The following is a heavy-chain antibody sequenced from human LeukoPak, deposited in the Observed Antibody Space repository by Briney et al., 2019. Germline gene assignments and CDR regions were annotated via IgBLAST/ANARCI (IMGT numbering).Heavy chain of an antibody. D-gene: IGHD3-3*01. V-gene: IGHV3-9*01. CDR3: AKALYCEFWSGYNPERFYGRDV. Sequence: PGGSLRLSCAASGFTFDDYAMHSVRQAPGKGLEWVSGISWNSGSIGYAAAVKGRYTISRDNANNSLYLQMNGLKAEDTALYCCAKALYCEFWSGYNPERFYGRDVGGQGNRVSVSS. CDR1: GFTFDDYA. J-gene: IGHJ6*02. CDR2: ISWNSGSI.